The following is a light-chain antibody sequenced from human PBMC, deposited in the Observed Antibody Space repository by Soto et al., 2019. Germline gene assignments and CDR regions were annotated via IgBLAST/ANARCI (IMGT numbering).Light chain of an antibody. CDR1: SSSIASNT. V-gene: IGLV1-44*01. Sequence: QSVLTQPPSASGTPGQRVTISCSGSSSSIASNTINWYQHLPGTAPKLLIYTSDQRPSGVPDRFSASKSGTSASLAISGLQSEDEADYYCAAWDDSLTCVVFGGGTQLTVL. J-gene: IGLJ3*02. CDR2: TSD. CDR3: AAWDDSLTCVV.